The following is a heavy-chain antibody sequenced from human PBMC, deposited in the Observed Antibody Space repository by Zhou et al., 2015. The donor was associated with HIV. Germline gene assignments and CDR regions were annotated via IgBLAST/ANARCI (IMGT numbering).Heavy chain of an antibody. D-gene: IGHD3-22*01. Sequence: QVQLVQSGAEVKKPGSSVKVSCKASGGTFSSYTISWVRQAPGQGLEWMGRIIPILGIANYAQKFQGRVTITADKSTSTAYMELSSLRSEDTAVYYCARGQHYYDSSGYIVDYWGQGTLVTVSS. V-gene: IGHV1-69*02. J-gene: IGHJ4*02. CDR3: ARGQHYYDSSGYIVDY. CDR1: GGTFSSYT. CDR2: IIPILGIA.